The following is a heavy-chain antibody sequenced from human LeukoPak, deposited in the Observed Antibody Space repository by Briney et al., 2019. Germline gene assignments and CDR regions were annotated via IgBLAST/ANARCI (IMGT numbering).Heavy chain of an antibody. CDR2: LIPMLGIA. Sequence: GASVKFSCKASGGTFSSYTISWERQAPGQWFERMAMLIPMLGIANYAQKFQGRVPITADKATSTAYMELSSLRSEDTAVYYCARPNTLSAPGAFDIWGQGTMVTVSS. CDR1: GGTFSSYT. CDR3: ARPNTLSAPGAFDI. V-gene: IGHV1-69*02. J-gene: IGHJ3*02.